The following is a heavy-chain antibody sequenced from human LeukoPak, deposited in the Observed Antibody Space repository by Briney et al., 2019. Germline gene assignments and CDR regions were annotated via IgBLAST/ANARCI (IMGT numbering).Heavy chain of an antibody. V-gene: IGHV4-59*01. Sequence: SETLSLXCTVSGGSISTYYWSWIRQPPGKGLEWIGYIHYSGSTNYNPSLKSRVTISVDMSKSQFSLKVSSVTAADTAVYYCTRGRSYMSYWGQATLVTVSS. CDR1: GGSISTYY. J-gene: IGHJ4*02. CDR2: IHYSGST. D-gene: IGHD5/OR15-5a*01. CDR3: TRGRSYMSY.